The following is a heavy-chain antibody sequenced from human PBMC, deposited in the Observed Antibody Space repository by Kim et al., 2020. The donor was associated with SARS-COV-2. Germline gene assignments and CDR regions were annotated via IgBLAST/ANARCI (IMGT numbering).Heavy chain of an antibody. D-gene: IGHD3-22*01. Sequence: ASVKVSCKASGYTFTSYYMHWVRQAPGQGLEWMGIINPSGGSTSYAQKFQGRVTMTRDTSTSTVYMELSSLRSEDTAVYYCARDLNGYDSSGYYIYWGQGTLVTVSS. CDR2: INPSGGST. V-gene: IGHV1-46*01. J-gene: IGHJ4*02. CDR3: ARDLNGYDSSGYYIY. CDR1: GYTFTSYY.